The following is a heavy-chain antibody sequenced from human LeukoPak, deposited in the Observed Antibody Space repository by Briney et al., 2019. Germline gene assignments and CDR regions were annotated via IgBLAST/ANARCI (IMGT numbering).Heavy chain of an antibody. D-gene: IGHD2-15*01. J-gene: IGHJ5*01. CDR1: GFTFSTYS. CDR3: AKEMGFCSGGSCYRWFDS. Sequence: PGWSLRLSCAASGFTFSTYSMSWVRQAPGKGPEWLSYISTSSITKYYADSVKGRFTISRDDAKNSLSLQMNSLRADDTAVYYCAKEMGFCSGGSCYRWFDSWGQGTLVSVSS. CDR2: ISTSSITK. V-gene: IGHV3-48*01.